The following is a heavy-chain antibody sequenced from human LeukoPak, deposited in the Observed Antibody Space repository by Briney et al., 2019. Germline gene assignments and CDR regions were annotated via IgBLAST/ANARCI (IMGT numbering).Heavy chain of an antibody. CDR1: GFIFSDYY. J-gene: IGHJ4*02. CDR3: ARCGDGLPCDFDF. D-gene: IGHD3-10*01. Sequence: GGSLRLSCDASGFIFSDYYMSWIRQAPGKGLEWLSYISDPSTTIYYADSVKGRFTISRDNARNSLYLQMNSLRVEDTAVYYCARCGDGLPCDFDFWGQGTLVTVSS. CDR2: ISDPSTTI. V-gene: IGHV3-11*04.